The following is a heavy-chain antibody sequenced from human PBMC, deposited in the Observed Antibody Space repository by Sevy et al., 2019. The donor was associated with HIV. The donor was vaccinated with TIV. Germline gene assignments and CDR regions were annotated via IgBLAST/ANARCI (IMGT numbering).Heavy chain of an antibody. J-gene: IGHJ4*02. Sequence: SETLSLTCTVSGGSISISSYYWGWIRQPSGKGLEWIGSFYYSESTYYNPSLKSRVTISVDTSKNQFSLKLSSVSAADTAVYYCARAFRAVAGSYYFDYWGQGTLVTVSS. CDR3: ARAFRAVAGSYYFDY. D-gene: IGHD6-19*01. CDR2: FYYSEST. V-gene: IGHV4-39*01. CDR1: GGSISISSYY.